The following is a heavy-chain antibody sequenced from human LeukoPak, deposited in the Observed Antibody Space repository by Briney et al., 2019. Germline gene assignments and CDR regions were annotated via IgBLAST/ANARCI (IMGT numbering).Heavy chain of an antibody. D-gene: IGHD2-2*01. V-gene: IGHV4-30-4*08. CDR3: ARGSRSRTNDAFDI. J-gene: IGHJ3*02. CDR2: IYYSGST. Sequence: PSETLSLTCTVSGGSISSSSYFWGWIRQPPGKGLEWIGYIYYSGSTYYNPSLKSRVTISVDTSKNQFSLKLSSVTAADTAVYYCARGSRSRTNDAFDIWGQGTMVTVSS. CDR1: GGSISSSSYF.